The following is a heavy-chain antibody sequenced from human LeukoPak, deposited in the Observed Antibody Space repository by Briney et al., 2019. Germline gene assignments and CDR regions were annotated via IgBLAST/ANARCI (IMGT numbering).Heavy chain of an antibody. D-gene: IGHD3-10*01. CDR3: ARGLGGLQADY. V-gene: IGHV1-2*02. Sequence: ASVKVSCKASGYTFTGYYMHWVRQAPGQGLEWMGWINPNSDVTNYAQKFQGRVTMTRDTSISTAYTELSRLRSDDTAVYYCARGLGGLQADYWGQGTLVIVSS. J-gene: IGHJ4*02. CDR1: GYTFTGYY. CDR2: INPNSDVT.